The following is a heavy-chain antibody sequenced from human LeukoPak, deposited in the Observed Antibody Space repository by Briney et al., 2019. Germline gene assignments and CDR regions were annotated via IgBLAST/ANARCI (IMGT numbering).Heavy chain of an antibody. CDR3: ARDHCSGDSCKIDY. D-gene: IGHD2-15*01. CDR1: GFTVSSNY. Sequence: GGSLRLSCAASGFTVSSNYMSWVRQAPRKGLEWVSIFYSGGSTYYADPVKGRFTISRDLSKNTVYLQMNSLRAEDTAVYYCARDHCSGDSCKIDYWGQGTLVTVSS. CDR2: FYSGGST. J-gene: IGHJ4*02. V-gene: IGHV3-53*01.